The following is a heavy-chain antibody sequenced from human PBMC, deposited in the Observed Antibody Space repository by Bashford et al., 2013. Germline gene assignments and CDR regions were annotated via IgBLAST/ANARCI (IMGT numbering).Heavy chain of an antibody. Sequence: SETLSLTCTVSGGSISSGSYYWSWIRQPAGKGLEWIGRIYTSGSTNYNPSLKSRVTISVETSKTQFSLKLTSVTAADTAVYYCARGPGIGTAWGQGILVTVSS. CDR3: ARGPGIGTA. J-gene: IGHJ4*02. CDR1: GGSISSGSYY. D-gene: IGHD6-13*01. V-gene: IGHV4-61*02. CDR2: IYTSGST.